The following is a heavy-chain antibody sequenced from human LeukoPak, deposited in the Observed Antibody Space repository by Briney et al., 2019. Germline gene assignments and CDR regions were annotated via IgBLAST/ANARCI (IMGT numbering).Heavy chain of an antibody. CDR1: GFTFSDYS. CDR3: ARVHYNTAMVDIDY. V-gene: IGHV3-48*02. D-gene: IGHD5-18*01. J-gene: IGHJ4*02. CDR2: ISGSTI. Sequence: GGSLRLSCAASGFTFSDYSMNWVRQAPGKGLEWVSYISGSTISYADSVKGRFTISRDSAKSSLYLQMNSLRDQDTAGYYFARVHYNTAMVDIDYGGQGPLVTVSS.